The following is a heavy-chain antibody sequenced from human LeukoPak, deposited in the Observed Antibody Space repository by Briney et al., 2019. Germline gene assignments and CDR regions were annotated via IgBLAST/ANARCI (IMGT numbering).Heavy chain of an antibody. J-gene: IGHJ1*01. CDR3: ARDVAAGTGEGYFQH. CDR1: GYTFTGYY. CDR2: INPNSGGT. D-gene: IGHD6-13*01. V-gene: IGHV1-2*02. Sequence: ASVKVSCKASGYTFTGYYMRWVRQAPGQGLEWMGWINPNSGGTNYAQKFQGRVTMTRDTSISTAYMELSRLRSDDTAVYYCARDVAAGTGEGYFQHWGQGTLVTVSS.